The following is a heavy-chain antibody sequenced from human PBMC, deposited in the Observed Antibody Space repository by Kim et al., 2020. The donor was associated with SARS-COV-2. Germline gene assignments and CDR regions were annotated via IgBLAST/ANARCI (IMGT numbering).Heavy chain of an antibody. CDR3: ARAGRLNSSSESFDY. V-gene: IGHV4-31*02. Sequence: QSLKSRVTISVDTSKNQFSLKLSSVTAADTAVYYCARAGRLNSSSESFDYWGQGTLVTVSS. J-gene: IGHJ4*02. D-gene: IGHD6-6*01.